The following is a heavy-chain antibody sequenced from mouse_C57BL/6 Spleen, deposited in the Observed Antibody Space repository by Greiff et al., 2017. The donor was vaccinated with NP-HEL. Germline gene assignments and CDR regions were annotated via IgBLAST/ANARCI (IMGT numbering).Heavy chain of an antibody. J-gene: IGHJ3*01. CDR2: IWRGGST. CDR3: AKMREYGNGFAY. Sequence: QVQLQQSGPGLVQPSQSLSITCTVSGFSLTSYGVHWVRQSPGKGLEWLGVIWRGGSTDYNVAFMSRLSITKDNSKSQVFFKMNSLQADDTAIYYWAKMREYGNGFAYWGQGTLVTVSA. D-gene: IGHD2-10*02. V-gene: IGHV2-5*01. CDR1: GFSLTSYG.